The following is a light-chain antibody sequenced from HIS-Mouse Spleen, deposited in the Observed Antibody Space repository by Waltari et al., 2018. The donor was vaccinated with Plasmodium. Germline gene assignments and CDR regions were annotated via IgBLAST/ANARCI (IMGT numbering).Light chain of an antibody. J-gene: IGKJ4*01. V-gene: IGKV3-11*01. Sequence: EIVLTQPPATLSLSPGETATLSCRASQSVSSYLAWYQQKPGQAPRLLIYDASNTATGIPARFSGSWSGTDFTLTISSLEPEDFTVYYCQQRSNWPRVLTFGGGTKVEIK. CDR2: DAS. CDR3: QQRSNWPRVLT. CDR1: QSVSSY.